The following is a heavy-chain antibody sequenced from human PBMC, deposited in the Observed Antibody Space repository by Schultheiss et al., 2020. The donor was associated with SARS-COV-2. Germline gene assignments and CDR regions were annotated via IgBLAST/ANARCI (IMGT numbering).Heavy chain of an antibody. V-gene: IGHV4-59*01. Sequence: GSLRLSCTVSGGSISSYYWSWIRQPPGKGLEWIGYIYYSGSTNYNPSLKSRVTISVDTSKNQFSLKLSSVTAADTAVYYCARGENLANCSGGSCYPAPFRYGLGGMDVWGQGTTVTVSS. D-gene: IGHD2-15*01. CDR2: IYYSGST. J-gene: IGHJ6*02. CDR1: GGSISSYY. CDR3: ARGENLANCSGGSCYPAPFRYGLGGMDV.